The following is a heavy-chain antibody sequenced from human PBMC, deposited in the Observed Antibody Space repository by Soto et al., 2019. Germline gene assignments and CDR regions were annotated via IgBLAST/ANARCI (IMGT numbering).Heavy chain of an antibody. Sequence: PGESLKISCKGSGYSFTSYWIGWVRQMPGKGLEWMGIIYPGDSDTRYSPSFQGQVTISADKSISTAYLQWSSLKASDTAMYYCARSGSSPYRRSYRGNLFAPCGQGTLVTVSS. J-gene: IGHJ5*02. CDR3: ARSGSSPYRRSYRGNLFAP. CDR1: GYSFTSYW. CDR2: IYPGDSDT. V-gene: IGHV5-51*01. D-gene: IGHD3-22*01.